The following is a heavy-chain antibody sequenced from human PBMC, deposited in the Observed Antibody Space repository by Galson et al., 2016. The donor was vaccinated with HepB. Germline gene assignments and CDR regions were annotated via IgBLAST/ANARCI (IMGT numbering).Heavy chain of an antibody. V-gene: IGHV3-74*01. CDR3: VRDHSVVPTAAYNCFDP. CDR1: GFAFSRHW. D-gene: IGHD4-23*01. Sequence: SLRLSCAASGFAFSRHWMHWVRQALGKGLVWVSRITCDGTIAYYADSVKGRFTISRDNAKNTLYLQMNSLRAEDTAVYFCVRDHSVVPTAAYNCFDPWGRGTLVTVSS. J-gene: IGHJ5*02. CDR2: ITCDGTIA.